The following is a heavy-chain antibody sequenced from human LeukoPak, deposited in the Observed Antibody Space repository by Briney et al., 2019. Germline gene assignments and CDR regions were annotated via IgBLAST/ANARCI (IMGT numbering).Heavy chain of an antibody. D-gene: IGHD1-26*01. CDR2: INHSGST. J-gene: IGHJ4*02. Sequence: PSETLSLTCAVYGGSFSGYYWSWIRQPPGKGLEWIGEINHSGSTNYNPSLKSRVTISVDTSKNQFSLKLSSVTAADTAVYYCARDRYSGGYLAYWGQGTLVTVSS. V-gene: IGHV4-34*01. CDR3: ARDRYSGGYLAY. CDR1: GGSFSGYY.